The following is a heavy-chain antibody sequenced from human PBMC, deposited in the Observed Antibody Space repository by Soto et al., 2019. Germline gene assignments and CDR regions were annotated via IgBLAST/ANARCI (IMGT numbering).Heavy chain of an antibody. V-gene: IGHV3-33*01. Sequence: AGGSLRLSCAASGFTFSSYGMHWVRQAPGKGLEWVAVIWYDGSNQYYADSVKGRFTISRDSSKNTLYLQMNSLRVEDTAVYFCARDRANWFDPWGQGTLVTVSS. CDR3: ARDRANWFDP. CDR1: GFTFSSYG. J-gene: IGHJ5*02. CDR2: IWYDGSNQ.